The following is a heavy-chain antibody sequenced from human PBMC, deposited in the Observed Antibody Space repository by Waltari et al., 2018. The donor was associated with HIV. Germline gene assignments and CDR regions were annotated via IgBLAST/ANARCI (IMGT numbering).Heavy chain of an antibody. CDR1: AGSLGCYY. D-gene: IGHD2-8*01. Sequence: QVQLQQSCPGLVRPSETLSIPCTHSAGSLGCYYWRWIRQPPGKELEWIGYIHYSGSANYNPSLKSRVTVSVDTSKHQFSLKLSSVTAADTAVYYCATLMVYAPRSHYYGMDVWGQGTTVIVSS. CDR2: IHYSGSA. J-gene: IGHJ6*02. V-gene: IGHV4-59*01. CDR3: ATLMVYAPRSHYYGMDV.